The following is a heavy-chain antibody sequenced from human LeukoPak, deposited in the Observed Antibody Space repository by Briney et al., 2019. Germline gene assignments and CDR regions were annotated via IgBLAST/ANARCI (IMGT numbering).Heavy chain of an antibody. CDR1: GYTFTSYA. Sequence: ASVKVSCKASGYTFTSYAMHWVRQAPGQRLEWMGWINAGNGNTKYSQKFQGRVTITRDTSASTAYMELSSLRSEDTAVYYCARAARSNVVVTAIHDYWGQGTLVTVSS. V-gene: IGHV1-3*01. CDR3: ARAARSNVVVTAIHDY. CDR2: INAGNGNT. J-gene: IGHJ4*02. D-gene: IGHD2-21*02.